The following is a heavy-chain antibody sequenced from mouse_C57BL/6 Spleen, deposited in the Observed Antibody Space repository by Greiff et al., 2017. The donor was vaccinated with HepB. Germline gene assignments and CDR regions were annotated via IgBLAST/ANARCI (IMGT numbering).Heavy chain of an antibody. J-gene: IGHJ4*01. V-gene: IGHV1-74*01. CDR1: GYTFTSYW. Sequence: QVQLQQPGAELVKPGASVKVSCKASGYTFTSYWMHWVKQRPGQGLEWIGRIHPSASDTNYNQKFKGKATLTVDKSSSTAYMQLSSLTSEDSAVYYCAISPYYYAIDYWGQGTSVTVSS. CDR3: AISPYYYAIDY. CDR2: IHPSASDT.